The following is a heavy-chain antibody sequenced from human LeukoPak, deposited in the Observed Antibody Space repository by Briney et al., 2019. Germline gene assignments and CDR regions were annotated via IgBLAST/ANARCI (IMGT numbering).Heavy chain of an antibody. CDR1: GGSISSHC. CDR3: ARLSWNYVYYYYYYMDV. CDR2: IYYSGST. J-gene: IGHJ6*03. V-gene: IGHV4-59*11. D-gene: IGHD1-7*01. Sequence: SETLSLTCTVSGGSISSHCWSWIRQPPGKGLEWIGYIYYSGSTNYNPSLKSRVTISVDTSKNQFSLKLSSVTAADTAVYYCARLSWNYVYYYYYYMDVWGKGTTVTVSS.